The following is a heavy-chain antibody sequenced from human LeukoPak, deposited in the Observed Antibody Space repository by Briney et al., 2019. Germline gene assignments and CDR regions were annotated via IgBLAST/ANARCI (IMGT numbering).Heavy chain of an antibody. V-gene: IGHV1-69*13. D-gene: IGHD5-18*01. J-gene: IGHJ6*02. Sequence: SVKVSCKASGGTFSSYAISWVRQAPGQGLEWMGGIIPIFGTANYAQKFQGRVTITADESTSTAYMEPSSLRSEDTAVYYCAIFVDTAMVKYYYGMDVWGQGTTVTVSS. CDR3: AIFVDTAMVKYYYGMDV. CDR2: IIPIFGTA. CDR1: GGTFSSYA.